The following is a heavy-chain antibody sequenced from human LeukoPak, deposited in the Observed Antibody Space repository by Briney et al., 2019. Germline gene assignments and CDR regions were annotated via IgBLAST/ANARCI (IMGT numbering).Heavy chain of an antibody. D-gene: IGHD1-14*01. V-gene: IGHV4-59*01. CDR1: GGSISSYY. CDR3: ARINTGVNYYYYYMDV. Sequence: SETLSLTCTVSGGSISSYYWSWIRQPPGKGLEWIGYIYYSGSTNYNPSLKSRVTISVDTSKNQFSLKLSSVTAADTAVYYCARINTGVNYYYYYMDVRGKGTTVTISS. CDR2: IYYSGST. J-gene: IGHJ6*03.